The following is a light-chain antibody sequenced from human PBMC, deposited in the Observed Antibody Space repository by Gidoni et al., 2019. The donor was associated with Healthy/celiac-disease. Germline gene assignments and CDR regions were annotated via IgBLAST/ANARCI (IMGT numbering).Light chain of an antibody. Sequence: DIQMTQSPSSLSASVGDRVTITCQASQDSSNYLNWYQQKPGKAPKLLIYDATNLETGFPSRFSGSGSGTDFTFTISILQPEDIATYYCQQYDNLPSITFGQGTRLEIK. V-gene: IGKV1-33*01. J-gene: IGKJ5*01. CDR2: DAT. CDR1: QDSSNY. CDR3: QQYDNLPSIT.